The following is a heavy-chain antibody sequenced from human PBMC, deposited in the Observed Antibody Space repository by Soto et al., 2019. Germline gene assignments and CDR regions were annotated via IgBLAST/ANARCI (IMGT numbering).Heavy chain of an antibody. CDR1: GYTFNTYG. CDR2: ISAYDGKT. CDR3: ARDPHEFWTSYWFDP. V-gene: IGHV1-18*01. J-gene: IGHJ5*02. D-gene: IGHD3-3*01. Sequence: ASVKVSCKASGYTFNTYGINWVRQAPGQGLELMGWISAYDGKTTYAEKFQGRVTMTTDTSTSTAYMELRSLRSDDTAIYYCARDPHEFWTSYWFDPWGQGTPVTVSS.